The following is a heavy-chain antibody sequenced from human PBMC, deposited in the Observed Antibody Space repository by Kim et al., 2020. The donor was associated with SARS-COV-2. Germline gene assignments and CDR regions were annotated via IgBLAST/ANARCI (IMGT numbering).Heavy chain of an antibody. CDR3: TRDPETTSAVCDACD. Sequence: GGSLRLSCAASGFTFSGSAMHWVRQAPGKGLEWVSGINSKASSYATTSTTAVKTRFTINTDDTKNMAYMQMNSVNTAETSVEYCTRDPETTSAVCDACD. J-gene: IGHJ3*02. CDR2: INSKASSYAT. D-gene: IGHD1-1*01. V-gene: IGHV3-73*01. CDR1: GFTFSGSA.